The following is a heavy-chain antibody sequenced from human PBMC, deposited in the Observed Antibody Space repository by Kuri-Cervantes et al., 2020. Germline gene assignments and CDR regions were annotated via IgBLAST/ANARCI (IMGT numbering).Heavy chain of an antibody. CDR3: ARGGYCSGGSCYRRGDWFDP. D-gene: IGHD2-15*01. CDR2: IKQDGSEK. J-gene: IGHJ5*02. CDR1: GFTFSSYW. Sequence: GESLKISCAASGFTFSSYWMSWVRQAPGKGLEWVANIKQDGSEKYYVDSVKGRFTISRDNAKNSLYLQMNSLRAEDTAVYYCARGGYCSGGSCYRRGDWFDPWGQGTLVTVSS. V-gene: IGHV3-7*01.